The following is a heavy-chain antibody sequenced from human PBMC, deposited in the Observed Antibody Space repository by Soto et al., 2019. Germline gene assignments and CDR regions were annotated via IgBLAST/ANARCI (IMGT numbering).Heavy chain of an antibody. V-gene: IGHV1-18*01. CDR1: GYTFTSYG. D-gene: IGHD3-22*01. CDR3: ASSVTYYYASRGPDAFDI. CDR2: ISVYNGNT. Sequence: SVKVSCKASGYTFTSYGISWVRQAPGQGLEWMGWISVYNGNTNYAQKLQGRVTMTTDTSTSTAYMELRSLRSDDTAVYYCASSVTYYYASRGPDAFDIWGQGTMVTVSS. J-gene: IGHJ3*02.